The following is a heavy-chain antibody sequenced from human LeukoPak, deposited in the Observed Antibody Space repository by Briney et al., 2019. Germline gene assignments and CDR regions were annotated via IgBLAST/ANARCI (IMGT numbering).Heavy chain of an antibody. CDR3: AREYCSSTSRYTGEWFDP. V-gene: IGHV4-59*01. D-gene: IGHD2-2*02. J-gene: IGHJ5*02. CDR2: IYYSGST. Sequence: SETLSLTCTVSGGSISSYYWSWIRQPPGKGLEWIEYIYYSGSTNYNPSLKSRVTISVDTSKNQFSLKLSSVTAADTAVYYCAREYCSSTSRYTGEWFDPWGQGTLVTVSS. CDR1: GGSISSYY.